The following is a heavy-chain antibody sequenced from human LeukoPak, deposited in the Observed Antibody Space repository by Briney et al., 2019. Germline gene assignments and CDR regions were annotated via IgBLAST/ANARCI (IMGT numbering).Heavy chain of an antibody. CDR1: GASLSGGSFY. D-gene: IGHD5-12*01. V-gene: IGHV4-31*03. CDR3: AGAPRGGYVGCQFDF. CDR2: ILYTGNA. Sequence: SETLSLTCTVSGASLSGGSFYWNWIRQHPGEGLEWIGNILYTGNAYYNPSLKSRVTISVDTSKNQFSLKLSSVTAADTAVYYCAGAPRGGYVGCQFDFWGQGTLVTVSS. J-gene: IGHJ4*02.